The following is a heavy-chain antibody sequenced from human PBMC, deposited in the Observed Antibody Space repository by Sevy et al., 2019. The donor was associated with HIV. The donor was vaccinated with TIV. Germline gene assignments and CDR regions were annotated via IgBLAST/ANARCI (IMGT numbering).Heavy chain of an antibody. CDR3: TRALATADTPEYYFDY. CDR1: GFTFGDYA. J-gene: IGHJ4*02. D-gene: IGHD5-12*01. V-gene: IGHV3-49*03. CDR2: IRRNSHEPYGGTT. Sequence: GGSLRLSCTSSGFTFGDYAMSWFRQAPGKGLEWVAFIRRNSHEPYGGTTEYAASVKGRFTISRDDSKSIAYLQMNSRKTEDKAVYYCTRALATADTPEYYFDYWGQGILVTVSS.